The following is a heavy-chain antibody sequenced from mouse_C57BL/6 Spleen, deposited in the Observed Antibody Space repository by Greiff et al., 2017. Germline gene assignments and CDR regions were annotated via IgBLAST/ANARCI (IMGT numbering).Heavy chain of an antibody. J-gene: IGHJ3*01. CDR3: ASYYGSAWFAY. V-gene: IGHV2-2*01. CDR1: GFSLTSYG. CDR2: IWSGGST. Sequence: VQLVESGPGLVQPSQSLSITCTVSGFSLTSYGVHWVRQSPGKGLEWLGVIWSGGSTDYNAAFISRLSISKDNYKSQVFFKMNSLQADDTAIYYCASYYGSAWFAYWGQGTLVTVSA. D-gene: IGHD1-1*01.